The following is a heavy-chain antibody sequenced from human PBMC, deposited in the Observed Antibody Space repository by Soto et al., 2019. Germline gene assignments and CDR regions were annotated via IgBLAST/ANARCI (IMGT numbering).Heavy chain of an antibody. V-gene: IGHV3-48*01. CDR3: ARDLSWGSNWYYYMDV. D-gene: IGHD7-27*01. Sequence: PGGSLRLSCATSGFILSDCAMSRVRQAPGKGLEWVSYISSSSSVIDYADSVKGRFTVSRDNARNSLYLQMNSLRAEDTAVYYCARDLSWGSNWYYYMDVWGKGTTVTVSS. CDR1: GFILSDCA. CDR2: ISSSSSVI. J-gene: IGHJ6*03.